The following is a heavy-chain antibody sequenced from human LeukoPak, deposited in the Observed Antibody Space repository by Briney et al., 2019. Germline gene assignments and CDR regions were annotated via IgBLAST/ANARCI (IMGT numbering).Heavy chain of an antibody. CDR1: GFTFSSYW. CDR2: IKQDGSEK. D-gene: IGHD6-13*01. CDR3: ARSVRGSWWSPDS. J-gene: IGHJ4*02. V-gene: IGHV3-7*01. Sequence: GGSLRLSCATSGFTFSSYWMSWVRQAPGKGLEWVANIKQDGSEKQYVDSVKGRFTISRDNAENSLYLQMNSLRAEDMAIYYCARSVRGSWWSPDSWGQGTLVTVSS.